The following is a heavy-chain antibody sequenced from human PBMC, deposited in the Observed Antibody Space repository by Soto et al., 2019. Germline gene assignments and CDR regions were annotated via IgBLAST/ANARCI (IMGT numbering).Heavy chain of an antibody. D-gene: IGHD2-15*01. CDR2: IIPIFGTA. Sequence: QVQLVQSGAEVKKPGSSVKVSCTAPGGTFSSYAISWVRQAPGQGLEWMGGIIPIFGTAKYAQKFQGRVTITAEESTSTGYMELSSLRSEDTAVYYCARSQGGSSSLDIYYYYYYGMDVWGQGTTVTVSS. V-gene: IGHV1-69*01. CDR3: ARSQGGSSSLDIYYYYYYGMDV. CDR1: GGTFSSYA. J-gene: IGHJ6*02.